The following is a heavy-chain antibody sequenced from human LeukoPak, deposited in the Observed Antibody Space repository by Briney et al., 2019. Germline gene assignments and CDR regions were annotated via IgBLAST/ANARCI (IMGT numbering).Heavy chain of an antibody. CDR3: ARGLGSYDYVWGSYRKLYYFDY. CDR1: GLTFSSYS. J-gene: IGHJ4*02. D-gene: IGHD3-16*02. CDR2: ISSSSSYI. V-gene: IGHV3-21*01. Sequence: GGSLRLSCAASGLTFSSYSMNWVRQAPGKGLEWVSSISSSSSYIYYADSVKGRFTISRDNAKNSLYLQMNSLRAEDTAVYYCARGLGSYDYVWGSYRKLYYFDYWGQGTLVTVSS.